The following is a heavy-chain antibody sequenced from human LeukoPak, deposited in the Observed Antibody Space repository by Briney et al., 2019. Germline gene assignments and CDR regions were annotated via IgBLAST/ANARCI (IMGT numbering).Heavy chain of an antibody. V-gene: IGHV1-18*01. CDR1: GYTFTSYG. Sequence: ASVKVSCKASGYTFTSYGISWVRQAPGQGLEWMGWISAYNGNTNYAQKLQGRVTMTTDTSTSTAYMELRSLRSEDTAVYYCARLVPPAGPEYSGSFDAFDIWGQGTMVTVSS. D-gene: IGHD1-26*01. CDR3: ARLVPPAGPEYSGSFDAFDI. CDR2: ISAYNGNT. J-gene: IGHJ3*02.